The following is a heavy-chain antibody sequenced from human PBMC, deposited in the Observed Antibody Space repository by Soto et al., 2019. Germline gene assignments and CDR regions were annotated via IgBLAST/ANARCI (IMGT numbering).Heavy chain of an antibody. D-gene: IGHD3-10*01. CDR3: ARDQGKRITYAFDI. Sequence: GGSLRLSCAASGFTFSSYAMHWVRQAPGKGLEWVAVISYDGSNKYYADSVKGRFTISRDNSKNTLYLQMNSLRAEHTAVYYCARDQGKRITYAFDIWGQGTMVTVSS. CDR2: ISYDGSNK. J-gene: IGHJ3*02. CDR1: GFTFSSYA. V-gene: IGHV3-30-3*01.